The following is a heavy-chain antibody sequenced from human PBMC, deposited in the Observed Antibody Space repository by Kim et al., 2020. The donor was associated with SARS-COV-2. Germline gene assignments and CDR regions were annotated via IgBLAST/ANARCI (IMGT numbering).Heavy chain of an antibody. J-gene: IGHJ4*02. CDR3: ARSGGGATEIIDY. Sequence: YAQTLQGRVTMTPDTATSTAYMELRSLRSDDTAVYYCARSGGGATEIIDYWGQGTLVTVSS. V-gene: IGHV1-18*01. D-gene: IGHD1-26*01.